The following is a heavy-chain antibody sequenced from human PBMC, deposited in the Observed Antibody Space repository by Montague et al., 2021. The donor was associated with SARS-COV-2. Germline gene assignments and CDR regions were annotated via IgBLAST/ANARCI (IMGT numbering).Heavy chain of an antibody. CDR2: TYYRSKWYN. CDR1: GDSVARNGAA. D-gene: IGHD2-2*01. V-gene: IGHV6-1*01. J-gene: IGHJ4*02. CDR3: ARVPVGSKYYFDF. Sequence: CAISGDSVARNGAACNWIRQSPSRGLEWLGMTYYRSKWYNDYAVSVKSRITINPDTSKNQISLQLNSVTPEDTAVYYCARVPVGSKYYFDFWGQGTLVTVSS.